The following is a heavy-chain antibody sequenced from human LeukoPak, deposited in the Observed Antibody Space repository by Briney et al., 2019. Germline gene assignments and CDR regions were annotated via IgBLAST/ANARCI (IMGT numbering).Heavy chain of an antibody. CDR1: GGSISGSSYY. D-gene: IGHD2-15*01. V-gene: IGHV4-39*02. Sequence: SETLSLICTVSGGSISGSSYYWGWIRQPPGKGLEWIGSIYYSGSTYYNPSLKSRVTISVDTSKNQFSLKLNSVTATDTAVYYCARVSLGGPYYYSMDVWGQGTTVTVSS. CDR2: IYYSGST. CDR3: ARVSLGGPYYYSMDV. J-gene: IGHJ6*02.